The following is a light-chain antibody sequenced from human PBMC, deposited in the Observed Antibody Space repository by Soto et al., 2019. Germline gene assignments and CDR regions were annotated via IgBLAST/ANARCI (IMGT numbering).Light chain of an antibody. Sequence: EIVMTQSPATLSVSPVERATLSCMASQSVSSNLAWYQQKPGQAPRLLIYGASTRATVIPARFSGSGSGTEFTLTISSLQSEDFAVYYCQQYNNWPRTFGQGTKGDIK. CDR3: QQYNNWPRT. CDR2: GAS. CDR1: QSVSSN. J-gene: IGKJ1*01. V-gene: IGKV3-15*01.